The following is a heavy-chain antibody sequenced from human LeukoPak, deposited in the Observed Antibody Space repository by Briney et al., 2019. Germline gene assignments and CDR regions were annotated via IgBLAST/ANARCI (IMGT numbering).Heavy chain of an antibody. D-gene: IGHD3-10*01. CDR3: AKDTLKYYYGSGSYYIGYFDY. V-gene: IGHV3-23*01. CDR1: GFTFSSYA. Sequence: GGSLRLSCVASGFTFSSYAMSWVRQAPGKGLEWDSAISGSGGSTYYADSVKGRFTISRDNSKNTLYLQMNSLRVEDTAVYYCAKDTLKYYYGSGSYYIGYFDYWGQGTLVTVSS. J-gene: IGHJ4*02. CDR2: ISGSGGST.